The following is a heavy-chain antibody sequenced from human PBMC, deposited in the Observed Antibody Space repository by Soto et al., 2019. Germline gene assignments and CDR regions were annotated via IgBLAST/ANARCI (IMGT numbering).Heavy chain of an antibody. Sequence: SETLSLTCTVSGGSISSGGYYWSWIRQHPGKGLEWIGYIYYSGSTYYNPSLKSRVTISVDTSKNQFSLKLSSVTAADTAVYYCARDGEHDYGDYVHWGQGTLVTVSS. D-gene: IGHD4-17*01. CDR2: IYYSGST. V-gene: IGHV4-31*03. J-gene: IGHJ4*02. CDR3: ARDGEHDYGDYVH. CDR1: GGSISSGGYY.